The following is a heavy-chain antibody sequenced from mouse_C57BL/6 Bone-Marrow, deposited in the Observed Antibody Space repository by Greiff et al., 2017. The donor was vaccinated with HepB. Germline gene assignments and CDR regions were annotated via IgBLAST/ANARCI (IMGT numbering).Heavy chain of an antibody. CDR2: IYPRDGTS. V-gene: IGHV1-85*01. CDR3: ARGGTAQALFAY. D-gene: IGHD3-2*02. CDR1: GYTFTNYD. J-gene: IGHJ3*01. Sequence: VQRVESGPELVKPGTSVKLSCKASGYTFTNYDINWMKQRPGQGLEWIGWIYPRDGTSKYNEKFKGKATLTVDTSSSTTYMEFHSLTSEDSAVYFCARGGTAQALFAYWGQGTRVTVSA.